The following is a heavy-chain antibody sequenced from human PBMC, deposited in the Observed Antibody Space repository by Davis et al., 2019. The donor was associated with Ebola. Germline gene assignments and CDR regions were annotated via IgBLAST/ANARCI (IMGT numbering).Heavy chain of an antibody. CDR1: GYTFTSYA. CDR2: INAGNGNT. Sequence: ASVKVSCKASGYTFTSYAMHWVRQAPGQRLEWMGWINAGNGNTKYSQKFQGRVTITRDTSASTAYMELSSLRSEDTAVYYCARDRGIAARLHWFDPWGQGALVTVSS. J-gene: IGHJ5*02. CDR3: ARDRGIAARLHWFDP. V-gene: IGHV1-3*01. D-gene: IGHD6-6*01.